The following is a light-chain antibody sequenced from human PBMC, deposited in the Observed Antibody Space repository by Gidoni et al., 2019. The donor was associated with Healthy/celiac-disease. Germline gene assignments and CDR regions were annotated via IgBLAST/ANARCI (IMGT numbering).Light chain of an antibody. CDR1: QSLLHSNGYNS. CDR2: LGY. Sequence: EMVMTQSPLALPVTPGEPVSISCRSSQSLLHSNGYNSLDRYLQKPGQSPQLLIYLGYNRVSGVPDRFSGSGSGKDFTLKIRRVEAEDVGVYYCMQALQTPYTFGQGTKLEIK. CDR3: MQALQTPYT. J-gene: IGKJ2*01. V-gene: IGKV2-28*01.